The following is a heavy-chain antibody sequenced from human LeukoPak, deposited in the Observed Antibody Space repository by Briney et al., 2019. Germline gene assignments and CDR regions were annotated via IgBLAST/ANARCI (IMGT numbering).Heavy chain of an antibody. CDR3: AELGITMIGGV. CDR2: ISYDGSNK. J-gene: IGHJ6*04. V-gene: IGHV3-30*18. D-gene: IGHD3-10*02. CDR1: GFTFSSYG. Sequence: PGGSLRLSCAASGFTFSSYGMHWVRQAPGKGLEWVAVISYDGSNKYYADSVKGRFTISRDNAKYSLYLQMNSLRAEDTAVYYCAELGITMIGGVWGKGTTVTISS.